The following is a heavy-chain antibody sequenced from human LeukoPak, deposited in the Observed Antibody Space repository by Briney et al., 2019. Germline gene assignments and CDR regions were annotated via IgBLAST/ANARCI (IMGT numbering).Heavy chain of an antibody. D-gene: IGHD3-3*01. V-gene: IGHV3-30*02. CDR2: IRYDGSNK. CDR3: AKDGSYDFWSGSYYFDY. CDR1: GFTFDDYA. J-gene: IGHJ4*02. Sequence: GGSLRLSCAASGFTFDDYAMHWVRQAPGKGLEWVAFIRYDGSNKYYADSVKGRFTISRDNSKNTLYLQMNSLRAEDTAVYYCAKDGSYDFWSGSYYFDYWGQGTLVTVSS.